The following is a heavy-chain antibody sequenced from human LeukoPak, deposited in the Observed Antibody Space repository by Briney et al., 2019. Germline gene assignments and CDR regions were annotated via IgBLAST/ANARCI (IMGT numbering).Heavy chain of an antibody. CDR2: ISGSGGST. J-gene: IGHJ4*02. D-gene: IGHD3-10*01. Sequence: GGSLRLSCAASGFTFSGYAINWVRQAPGKGLEWVSAISGSGGSTFYADSVKGRFTISRDNSKNTLYLQMNSLRAEDTAVYYCARDSRGSGIDYWGQGTLVTVSS. V-gene: IGHV3-23*01. CDR1: GFTFSGYA. CDR3: ARDSRGSGIDY.